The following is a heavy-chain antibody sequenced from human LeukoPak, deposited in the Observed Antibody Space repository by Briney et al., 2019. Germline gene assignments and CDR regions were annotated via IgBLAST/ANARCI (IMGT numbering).Heavy chain of an antibody. CDR1: GFTFDDYA. CDR2: INWNGGST. V-gene: IGHV3-20*04. D-gene: IGHD3-3*01. J-gene: IGHJ4*02. Sequence: PGGSLRLSCAASGFTFDDYAMNWVRQAPGKGLVWVSGINWNGGSTYYRDSVKGRFTISRDNAKNSLYLQMNSLRAEDTALYYCARVKGSGYRNSIDYWGQGTLVTVSS. CDR3: ARVKGSGYRNSIDY.